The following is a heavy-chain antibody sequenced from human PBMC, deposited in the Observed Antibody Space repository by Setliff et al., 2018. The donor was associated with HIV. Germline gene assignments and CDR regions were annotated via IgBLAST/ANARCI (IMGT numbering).Heavy chain of an antibody. Sequence: GGSLRLSCAASGFTFSSYAMSWVRQVPGKGLEWVSGIESVAYNDNTYYAHSVKGRFTVSRDDSKNTLYLQMDRLRAEDTALYYCAKDSGNSGWYLDYWGQGILVTVSS. D-gene: IGHD6-19*01. J-gene: IGHJ4*02. CDR1: GFTFSSYA. CDR3: AKDSGNSGWYLDY. V-gene: IGHV3-23*01. CDR2: IESVAYNDNT.